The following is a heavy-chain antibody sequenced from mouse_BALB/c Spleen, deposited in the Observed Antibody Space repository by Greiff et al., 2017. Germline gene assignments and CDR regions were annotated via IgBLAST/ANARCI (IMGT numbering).Heavy chain of an antibody. V-gene: IGHV1-4*01. Sequence: QVQLKESGAELARPGASVKMSCKASGYTFTSYTMHWVKQRPGQGLEWIGYINPSSGYTNYNQKFKDKATLTADKSSSTAYMQLSSLTSEDSAVYYCARTYGSTYEGFAYWGQGTLVTVSA. CDR3: ARTYGSTYEGFAY. D-gene: IGHD1-1*01. CDR2: INPSSGYT. J-gene: IGHJ3*01. CDR1: GYTFTSYT.